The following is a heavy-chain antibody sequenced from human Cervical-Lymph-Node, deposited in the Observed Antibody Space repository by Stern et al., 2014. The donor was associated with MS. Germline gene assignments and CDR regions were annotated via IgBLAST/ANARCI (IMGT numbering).Heavy chain of an antibody. J-gene: IGHJ5*02. CDR1: GFTFRDNV. D-gene: IGHD3-22*01. CDR2: ISHDGSNK. V-gene: IGHV3-30-3*01. CDR3: ARGEGYDSNGYAEDNWLDP. Sequence: QVQLVQSGGGVVQPGRSLSLSCVASGFTFRDNVMHWVRQAPGKGLEWVAIISHDGSNKYYADSVKGRFIISRDNSKNTLYLQMNSLRPEDTAVYYCARGEGYDSNGYAEDNWLDPWGQGTLVTVSS.